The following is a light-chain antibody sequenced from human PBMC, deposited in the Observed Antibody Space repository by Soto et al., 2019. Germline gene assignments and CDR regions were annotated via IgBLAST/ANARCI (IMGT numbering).Light chain of an antibody. V-gene: IGKV3-15*01. CDR1: QSVISQ. Sequence: EIVMTQSPATLSVSPGERATLSCRASQSVISQLAWYHQRPGQAPRLLIYGASTRARGIPARFGGSGSGTEFTLNIRTMQSEDFAVYYCQQYKDWPYTFGQGTKLEIK. CDR3: QQYKDWPYT. CDR2: GAS. J-gene: IGKJ2*01.